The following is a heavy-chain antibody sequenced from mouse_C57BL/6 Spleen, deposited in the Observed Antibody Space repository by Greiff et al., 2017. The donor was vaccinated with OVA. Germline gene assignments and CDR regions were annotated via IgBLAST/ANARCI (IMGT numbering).Heavy chain of an antibody. J-gene: IGHJ3*01. D-gene: IGHD2-2*01. V-gene: IGHV1-69*01. Sequence: QVQLQQPGAELVMPGASVKLSCKASGYTFTSYWMHWVKQRPGQGLEWIGEIDPSDSYTTYNQKFKGKSTLTVDKSSSTAYMQLSSLTSDDSAFYCCVYGSFAYWGQGTLVTVSA. CDR1: GYTFTSYW. CDR3: VYGSFAY. CDR2: IDPSDSYT.